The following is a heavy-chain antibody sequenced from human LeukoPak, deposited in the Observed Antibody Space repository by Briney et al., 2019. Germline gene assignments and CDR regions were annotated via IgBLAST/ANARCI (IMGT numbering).Heavy chain of an antibody. CDR1: GFTFSSYG. J-gene: IGHJ4*02. D-gene: IGHD1-14*01. V-gene: IGHV3-48*04. Sequence: HPGGSLRLSCAASGFTFSSYGMHWVRQAPGKGLEWVSYISSSGSTIYYADSVKGRFTISRDNAKSSLYLQMSSLRGEDTAVYYCASSLTHFGYWGQGTLVTVSS. CDR2: ISSSGSTI. CDR3: ASSLTHFGY.